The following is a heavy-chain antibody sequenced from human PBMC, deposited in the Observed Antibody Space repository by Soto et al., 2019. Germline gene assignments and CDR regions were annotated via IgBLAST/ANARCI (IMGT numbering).Heavy chain of an antibody. V-gene: IGHV3-33*01. J-gene: IGHJ4*02. CDR3: ARGYSGYDGIDY. CDR2: IWYDGSNK. D-gene: IGHD5-12*01. CDR1: GFTFSSYG. Sequence: QVQLVESGGGVVQPGRSLRLSCAASGFTFSSYGMHWVRQAPGKGLEGVAVIWYDGSNKYYADSVKGRFTISRDNSKNTLYLQMNSLRAEDTAVYYCARGYSGYDGIDYWGQGTLVTVSS.